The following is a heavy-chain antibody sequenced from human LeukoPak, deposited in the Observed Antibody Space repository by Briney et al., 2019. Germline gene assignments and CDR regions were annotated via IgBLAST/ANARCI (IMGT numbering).Heavy chain of an antibody. CDR2: INPSGGST. CDR3: ARGGGGDRLDY. Sequence: ASAKVSCKAYGYTLTIYYMHWVRQAPGQGLEWMGIINPSGGSTNYAQKFQGRVTLTRDTSTSTVYMELSSLTSEDTAVYYCARGGGGDRLDYWGQGTLVTVSS. V-gene: IGHV1-46*01. D-gene: IGHD3-3*01. CDR1: GYTLTIYY. J-gene: IGHJ4*02.